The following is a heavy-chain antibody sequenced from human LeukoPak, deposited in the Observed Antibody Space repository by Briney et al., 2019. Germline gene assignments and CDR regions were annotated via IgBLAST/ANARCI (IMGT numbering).Heavy chain of an antibody. D-gene: IGHD5-24*01. CDR2: IYTSGST. Sequence: SETLSLTCTVSGISISNYYWSWIRQPAGKGLEWIGRIYTSGSTNYNPSLKSRVTMSVDTATNQFSLKLSSVTAADTAPYYCARGMAPSWGAFDIWGQGTMVTVSS. J-gene: IGHJ3*02. V-gene: IGHV4-4*07. CDR1: GISISNYY. CDR3: ARGMAPSWGAFDI.